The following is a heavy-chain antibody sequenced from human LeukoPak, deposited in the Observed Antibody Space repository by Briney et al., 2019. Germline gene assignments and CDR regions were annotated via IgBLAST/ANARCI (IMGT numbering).Heavy chain of an antibody. CDR1: GYTFTSYY. Sequence: AAVKVSCKASGYTFTSYYMHLVRQAPGEGLEGMGIINPSGGSTSYAQKFQGRGTMTRDTSTSTGYMALSSLRSEDTAVYYCARGRFLEWLLPYNWFDPWGQGTLVTVSS. J-gene: IGHJ5*02. CDR3: ARGRFLEWLLPYNWFDP. D-gene: IGHD3-3*01. V-gene: IGHV1-46*01. CDR2: INPSGGST.